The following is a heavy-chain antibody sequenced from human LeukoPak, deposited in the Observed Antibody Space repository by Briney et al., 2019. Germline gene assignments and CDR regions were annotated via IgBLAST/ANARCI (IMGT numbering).Heavy chain of an antibody. V-gene: IGHV3-30*03. CDR2: ISYDGSNK. CDR3: ARDRGTTVTTGAKGHFDF. CDR1: GFTFSSYG. D-gene: IGHD4-11*01. Sequence: GGSLRLSCAASGFTFSSYGMHWVRQAPGKGLEWVAVISYDGSNKYYADSVKGRFTISRDNSKNTLYLQMNSLRAEDTAIYYCARDRGTTVTTGAKGHFDFWGQGTLVTVSS. J-gene: IGHJ4*02.